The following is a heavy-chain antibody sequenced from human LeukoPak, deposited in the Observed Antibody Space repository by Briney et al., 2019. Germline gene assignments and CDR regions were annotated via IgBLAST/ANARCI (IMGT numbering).Heavy chain of an antibody. CDR2: SYYSGST. V-gene: IGHV4-59*08. CDR3: ARRYDSAAWFDY. J-gene: IGHJ4*02. CDR1: GGFIYSYY. Sequence: SETLSLTCTVSGGFIYSYYWSWIRQPPGKGLEWIGYSYYSGSTNYSPSLKSRVTISVDTSKNQFSLKLSSVTAADTAVYYCARRYDSAAWFDYWGQGTLVTVSS. D-gene: IGHD6-13*01.